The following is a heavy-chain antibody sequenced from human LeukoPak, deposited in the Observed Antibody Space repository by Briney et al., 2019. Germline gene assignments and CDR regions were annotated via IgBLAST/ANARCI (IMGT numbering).Heavy chain of an antibody. Sequence: GGSLRLSCAASGFTFSDYYMSWIRQAPGEGLEWVSYISGSGSTIYYADSVKGRFTISRDNAKNSLYLQMNSLRAEDTAVYYCARAGTLRVEVPAYYMDVWGKGTTVTVSS. J-gene: IGHJ6*03. CDR2: ISGSGSTI. CDR3: ARAGTLRVEVPAYYMDV. CDR1: GFTFSDYY. D-gene: IGHD1/OR15-1a*01. V-gene: IGHV3-11*04.